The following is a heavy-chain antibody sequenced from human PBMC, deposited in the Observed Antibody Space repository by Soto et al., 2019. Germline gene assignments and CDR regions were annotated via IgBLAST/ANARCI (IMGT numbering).Heavy chain of an antibody. V-gene: IGHV1-18*01. D-gene: IGHD6-25*01. CDR1: GYTFTSYG. CDR2: ISAYNGNT. Sequence: GASVKVSCKASGYTFTSYGISWVRQAPGQGLEWMGWISAYNGNTNYAQKLQGRVTMTTDTSTSTAYMELRSLRSDDTAEYYNAGVPIPGIAAAVYYYYYGMDVWGQGTTVTVSS. J-gene: IGHJ6*02. CDR3: AGVPIPGIAAAVYYYYYGMDV.